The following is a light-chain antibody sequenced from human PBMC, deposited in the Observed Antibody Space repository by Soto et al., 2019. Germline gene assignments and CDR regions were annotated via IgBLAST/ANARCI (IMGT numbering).Light chain of an antibody. CDR3: QQSYSTPPIT. CDR2: AAS. J-gene: IGKJ5*01. Sequence: DIQMTQSPSSLSASVGDRVTITCRASQSISSYLNWYQQKPGKAPKLLIYAASSLQSGVPSRFSGSGSGTDFTLTISSLXPEDFATYYCQQSYSTPPITFGQGTRLEIK. CDR1: QSISSY. V-gene: IGKV1-39*01.